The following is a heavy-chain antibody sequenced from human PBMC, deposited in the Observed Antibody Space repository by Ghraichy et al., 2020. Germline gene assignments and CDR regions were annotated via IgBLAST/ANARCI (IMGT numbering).Heavy chain of an antibody. Sequence: SETLSLTCSVSGDSMSSSANYWGWIRQPPGKGLEWIGSFYYSGSTYYNPSLKSRVTISVDSSKNQFSLKLTSVTAADTAVYYCARLTDHDFCSGCFDYWGQGTLVTVSS. CDR1: GDSMSSSANY. J-gene: IGHJ4*02. D-gene: IGHD3-3*01. CDR2: FYYSGST. CDR3: ARLTDHDFCSGCFDY. V-gene: IGHV4-39*01.